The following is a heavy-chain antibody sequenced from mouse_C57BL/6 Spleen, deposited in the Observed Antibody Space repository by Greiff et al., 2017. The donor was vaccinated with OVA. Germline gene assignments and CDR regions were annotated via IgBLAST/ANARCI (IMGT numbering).Heavy chain of an antibody. CDR2: INPNYGTT. V-gene: IGHV1-39*01. CDR1: GYSFTDYY. CDR3: ARSSLRRQYYYAMDY. D-gene: IGHD2-12*01. J-gene: IGHJ4*01. Sequence: VQLQQSGPELVKPGASVKISCKASGYSFTDYYMNWVKQSNGKSLEWIGVINPNYGTTSYNQKFKGKATLTVDQSSSTAYMQLNSLTSEDSAVYYCARSSLRRQYYYAMDYWGQGTSVTVSS.